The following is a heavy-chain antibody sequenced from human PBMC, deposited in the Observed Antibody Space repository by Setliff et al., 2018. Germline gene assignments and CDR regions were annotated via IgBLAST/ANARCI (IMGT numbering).Heavy chain of an antibody. CDR1: GYSFTNYW. V-gene: IGHV5-51*03. Sequence: GESLKISCKGSGYSFTNYWIGWVCQMPGKGLEWMGIIYPGDSNTRYSPSFQGQVTISVDKSISTAYLQWSSLKASDTAMYYCARTYDSSGYHDAFDIWGQGTMVTVSS. CDR3: ARTYDSSGYHDAFDI. D-gene: IGHD3-22*01. J-gene: IGHJ3*02. CDR2: IYPGDSNT.